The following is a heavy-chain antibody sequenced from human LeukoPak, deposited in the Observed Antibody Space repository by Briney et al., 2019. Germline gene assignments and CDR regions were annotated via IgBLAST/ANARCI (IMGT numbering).Heavy chain of an antibody. V-gene: IGHV4-61*02. CDR3: ASITMVRGVSSYYYYMDV. Sequence: SQTLSLTCTVSGGSISSGSYYWSWIRQPAGKGLEWIGRIYTSGSTNYNPSLKSRVAISVDTSKNQFSLKLSSVTAADTAVYYCASITMVRGVSSYYYYMDVWGKGTTVTVSS. J-gene: IGHJ6*03. CDR1: GGSISSGSYY. D-gene: IGHD3-10*01. CDR2: IYTSGST.